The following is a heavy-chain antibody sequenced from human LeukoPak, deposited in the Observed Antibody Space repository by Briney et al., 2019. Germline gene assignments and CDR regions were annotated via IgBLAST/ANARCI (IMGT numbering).Heavy chain of an antibody. CDR3: AKLRELVTYYYYYGLDV. D-gene: IGHD1-1*01. V-gene: IGHV3-30*18. J-gene: IGHJ6*02. CDR2: ISYDGVNK. CDR1: GFTFSNYG. Sequence: GKSLRLSCAASGFTFSNYGMHWVRKAPGKGLEWVALISYDGVNKYYADSVKGRFTISRDNSKNTLYLRMNSLRVEDTALYYCAKLRELVTYYYYYGLDVWGQGTTVTVSS.